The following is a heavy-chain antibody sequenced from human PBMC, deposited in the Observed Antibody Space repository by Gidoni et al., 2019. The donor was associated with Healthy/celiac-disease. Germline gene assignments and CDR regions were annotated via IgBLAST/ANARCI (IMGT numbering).Heavy chain of an antibody. CDR2: IYYSGST. CDR3: ARSACSGGSCYYDY. D-gene: IGHD2-15*01. CDR1: GGSISSGGYY. V-gene: IGHV4-31*03. Sequence: QVQLQASGPGLVKPSQTLSLTCTVSGGSISSGGYYWSLIRQHPGKGLEWIGYIYYSGSTYYNPSLKSRVTISVDTSKNQFSLKLSSVTAADTAVYYCARSACSGGSCYYDYWGQGTLVTVSS. J-gene: IGHJ4*02.